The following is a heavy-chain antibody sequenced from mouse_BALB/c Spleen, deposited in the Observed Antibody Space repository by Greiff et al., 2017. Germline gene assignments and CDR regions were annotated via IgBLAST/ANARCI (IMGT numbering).Heavy chain of an antibody. V-gene: IGHV1-54*01. CDR3: SRSTMITKKGYYCDY. Sequence: VQLQQSGAELVRPGTSVTVSCKASGYAFTNYLIAWVKQRPGQGLEWIGVINPGSGGTNYNEKFKCKATLTADKSSSTAYMQLSSLTSDDSAVYFCSRSTMITKKGYYCDYWGQGTTLTVSS. J-gene: IGHJ2*01. D-gene: IGHD2-4*01. CDR2: INPGSGGT. CDR1: GYAFTNYL.